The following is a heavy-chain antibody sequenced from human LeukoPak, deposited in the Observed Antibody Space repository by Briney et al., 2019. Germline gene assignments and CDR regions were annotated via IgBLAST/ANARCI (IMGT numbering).Heavy chain of an antibody. D-gene: IGHD6-19*01. CDR2: ISSSGSAI. Sequence: GGSLSLSCAASGFTFSSYEMNWVRQAPGKGLEWVSKISSSGSAIYYADSVKGRFTISRDNAKSTLYLQINSLRAEDTAVYYCARGGSLGYWGQGTLVTVSS. CDR1: GFTFSSYE. J-gene: IGHJ4*02. CDR3: ARGGSLGY. V-gene: IGHV3-48*03.